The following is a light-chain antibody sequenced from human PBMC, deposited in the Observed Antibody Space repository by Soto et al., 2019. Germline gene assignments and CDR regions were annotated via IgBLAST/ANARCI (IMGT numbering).Light chain of an antibody. CDR3: QQYTNFPLT. CDR2: EAS. Sequence: DIQMTQSPSTLSASVGDRVTITCRASQSISSWLAWYQQKPGKAPKLLIHEASRLESGVPSRFSGSESGTEFTLTISGLHTEDFATYYCQQYTNFPLTVGGGTKVDSK. J-gene: IGKJ4*01. V-gene: IGKV1-5*01. CDR1: QSISSW.